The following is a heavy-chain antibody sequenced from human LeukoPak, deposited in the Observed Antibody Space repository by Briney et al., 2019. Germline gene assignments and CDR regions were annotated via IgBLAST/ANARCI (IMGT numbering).Heavy chain of an antibody. CDR2: ISSSSSYI. D-gene: IGHD2-21*02. Sequence: GGTLRLSCAASGLTFSSYSMNWVRQAPGKGLEWVLSISSSSSYIYYADSVKGRFTISRDNAKNSLYLQMNSLRAEDTAVYYCARDGTYCGGDCYRRYFDLWGRGTLVTVSS. CDR1: GLTFSSYS. V-gene: IGHV3-21*01. J-gene: IGHJ2*01. CDR3: ARDGTYCGGDCYRRYFDL.